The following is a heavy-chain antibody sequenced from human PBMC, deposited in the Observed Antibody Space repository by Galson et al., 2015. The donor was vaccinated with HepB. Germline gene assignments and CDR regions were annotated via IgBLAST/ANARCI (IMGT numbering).Heavy chain of an antibody. J-gene: IGHJ6*02. CDR1: GYTFTSYD. D-gene: IGHD2-2*01. CDR3: ARGCSSTSCYHYYYGMDV. Sequence: SVKVSCKASGYTFTSYDINWVRQATGQGLEWMGWMNPNSGNTGYAQKFQGRVTMTRNTSISTAYMELSSLRSEDTAVYYCARGCSSTSCYHYYYGMDVWGQGTTVTVS. CDR2: MNPNSGNT. V-gene: IGHV1-8*01.